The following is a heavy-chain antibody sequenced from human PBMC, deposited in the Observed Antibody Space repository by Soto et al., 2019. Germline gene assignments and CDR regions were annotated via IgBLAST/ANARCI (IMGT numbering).Heavy chain of an antibody. D-gene: IGHD2-21*02. Sequence: GGSLRLSCAASGFTFSSYAMHWVRQAPGTGPEWVAATSSDVTDNVYADSVSGRFTISRDNSKNTLYLQMNSLRSEDAAVYYCARTYECAKSDCYRAFDIWGPGTMVTVSS. CDR2: TSSDVTDN. J-gene: IGHJ3*02. CDR1: GFTFSSYA. V-gene: IGHV3-30*04. CDR3: ARTYECAKSDCYRAFDI.